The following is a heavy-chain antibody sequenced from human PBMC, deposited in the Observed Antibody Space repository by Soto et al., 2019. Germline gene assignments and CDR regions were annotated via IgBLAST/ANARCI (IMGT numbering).Heavy chain of an antibody. CDR2: IFTRDSET. CDR1: GHLFNNHW. V-gene: IGHV5-51*01. Sequence: GKSLKISCKGPGHLFNNHWIGWVRQTPGKGLEWMGLIFTRDSETKTSLSFQVHVSFSVDNSINTVYLQWTSLKTTDTGIYFCARGYFDSGHGYDLWGQGTLVTVSS. CDR3: ARGYFDSGHGYDL. J-gene: IGHJ5*02. D-gene: IGHD3-10*01.